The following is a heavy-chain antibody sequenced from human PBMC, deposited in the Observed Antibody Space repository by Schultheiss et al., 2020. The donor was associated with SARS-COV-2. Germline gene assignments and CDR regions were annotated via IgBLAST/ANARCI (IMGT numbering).Heavy chain of an antibody. CDR3: ARDGYYDSSGYYTGDL. CDR1: GGSISSYY. Sequence: SETLSLTCTVSGGSISSYYWSWIRQPPGKGLEWIGEINHSGSTNYNPSLKSRVTISVDTSKNQFSLKLSSVTAADTAVYYCARDGYYDSSGYYTGDLWGRGTLVTVSS. J-gene: IGHJ2*01. CDR2: INHSGST. D-gene: IGHD3-22*01. V-gene: IGHV4-34*01.